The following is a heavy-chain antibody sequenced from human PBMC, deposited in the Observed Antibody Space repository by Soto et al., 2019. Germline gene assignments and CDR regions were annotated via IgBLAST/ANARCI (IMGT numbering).Heavy chain of an antibody. CDR1: GFSLTTSGVG. CDR2: IYWDDDK. J-gene: IGHJ4*02. V-gene: IGHV2-5*02. Sequence: QITLNESGPTQVKPRQTLTLTCTFSGFSLTTSGVGVGWIRQSPGKAPEWLALIYWDDDKRYSPSLKSRLTITKDTSKNQWVLTMADLDPADTATYYCAHRVLRTVFGLVTTTAIYFDFWGQGTPVAVSS. CDR3: AHRVLRTVFGLVTTTAIYFDF. D-gene: IGHD3-3*01.